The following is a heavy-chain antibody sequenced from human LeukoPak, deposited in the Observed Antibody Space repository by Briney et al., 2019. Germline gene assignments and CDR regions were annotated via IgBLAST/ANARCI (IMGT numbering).Heavy chain of an antibody. CDR1: GGSFSGYY. CDR2: INHSGST. Sequence: SETLSLTCAVYGGSFSGYYWSWIRQPPGKGLEWIGEINHSGSTNYNPSLKSRVTISVDTSKNQFSLKLSSVTAADTAVCYCARGRPGVRFLEWLSMGNWFDPWGQGTLVTVSS. V-gene: IGHV4-34*01. D-gene: IGHD3-3*01. J-gene: IGHJ5*02. CDR3: ARGRPGVRFLEWLSMGNWFDP.